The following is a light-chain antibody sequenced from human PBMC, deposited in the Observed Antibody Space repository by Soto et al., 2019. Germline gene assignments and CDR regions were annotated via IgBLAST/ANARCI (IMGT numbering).Light chain of an antibody. CDR3: CSYAGSYTWV. J-gene: IGLJ1*01. CDR2: DVS. Sequence: QSALTQPRSVXGSXXXXXXISCTGTSSDVGGYNYVSWYQQHPGKAPKLMIYDVSRRPSGVPDRFSGSKSGNTASLTISGLQAEDEADYYCCSYAGSYTWVFGTGTKLTVL. V-gene: IGLV2-11*01. CDR1: SSDVGGYNY.